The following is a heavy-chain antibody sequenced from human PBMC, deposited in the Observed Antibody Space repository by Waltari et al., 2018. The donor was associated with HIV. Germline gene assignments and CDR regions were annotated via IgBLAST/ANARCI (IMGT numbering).Heavy chain of an antibody. CDR1: GFTLIHAR. D-gene: IGHD2-21*01. CDR2: IKSKNDGGTI. V-gene: IGHV3-15*01. Sequence: EVPLVESGGGLVTHEGSLMVSCLLSGFTLIHARLSWVRPAPGKGLEWLGRIKSKNDGGTIDYAAPVKDRFTILRDDSKHTLYLEMSSLKIEDTGIYYCVTDAVAVPLDTAYWGQGTLVTVSS. CDR3: VTDAVAVPLDTAY. J-gene: IGHJ4*02.